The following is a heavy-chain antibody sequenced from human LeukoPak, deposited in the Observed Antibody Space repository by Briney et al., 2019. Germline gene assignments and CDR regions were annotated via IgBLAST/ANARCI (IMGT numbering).Heavy chain of an antibody. D-gene: IGHD3-9*01. CDR2: IIPRSATA. V-gene: IGHV1-69*13. J-gene: IGHJ5*02. CDR3: ASGNDLFTEYLTWFDP. Sequence: ASVKVSCKASRGTFSSFALIWVRQAPGQGLEWMGGIIPRSATAKYAQRFQGRVTITADESTSTAYMELSSLTSEDTAIYYCASGNDLFTEYLTWFDPWGQGTLVTVSS. CDR1: RGTFSSFA.